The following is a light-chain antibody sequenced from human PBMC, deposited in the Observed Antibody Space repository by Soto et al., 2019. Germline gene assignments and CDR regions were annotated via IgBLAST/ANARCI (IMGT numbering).Light chain of an antibody. J-gene: IGKJ2*01. V-gene: IGKV3-15*01. CDR1: QSVRSN. CDR2: GAS. CDR3: QQYNDWPQRYT. Sequence: EIVMTQSPATLSVSPGERATLSCRASQSVRSNLAWYQQKPGQAPRLLISGASTRATGIPVRFSGSGSGTEFTLTVSSLQSEDFAVYYCQQYNDWPQRYTFGQGTKLEIK.